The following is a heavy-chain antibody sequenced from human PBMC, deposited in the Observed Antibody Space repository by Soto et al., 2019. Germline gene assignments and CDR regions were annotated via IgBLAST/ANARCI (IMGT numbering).Heavy chain of an antibody. CDR1: GGTLSSYT. Sequence: QVQLVQSGAEVKKPGSSVKVSCKASGGTLSSYTFSWVRQAPGHGLEWMGRVIPNLGVTNYAKKFQGRFTIVVDTSTSTAYMELNSLRYEDTAVYYCARNKGYCSDTRCPDFDSWGQGTLITVSS. CDR2: VIPNLGVT. J-gene: IGHJ4*02. CDR3: ARNKGYCSDTRCPDFDS. D-gene: IGHD2-15*01. V-gene: IGHV1-69*02.